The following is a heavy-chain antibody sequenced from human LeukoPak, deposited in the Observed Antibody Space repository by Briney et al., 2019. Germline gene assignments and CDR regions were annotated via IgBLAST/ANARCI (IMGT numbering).Heavy chain of an antibody. V-gene: IGHV3-23*01. CDR1: GFTFSSDA. CDR2: ISGSGGST. Sequence: GGSLRLSCAASGFTFSSDAMSWVRQAPGKGLEWVSAISGSGGSTYYADSVKGRFTISRDNSKNTLYLQMNSLRAEDTAVYYCAKDLGSRSLAPDAFDIWGQGTMVTVSS. CDR3: AKDLGSRSLAPDAFDI. D-gene: IGHD7-27*01. J-gene: IGHJ3*02.